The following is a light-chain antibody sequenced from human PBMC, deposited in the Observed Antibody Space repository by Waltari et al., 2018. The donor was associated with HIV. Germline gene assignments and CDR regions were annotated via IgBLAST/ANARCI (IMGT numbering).Light chain of an antibody. CDR3: AAWDDSLNGVV. CDR1: SSNIGSNT. Sequence: QSVLAQPPSASGTPGQRVTISCSGSSSNIGSNTVHWYQQLPGTAPKLLIYTNNPRPSGVPDRFSGSMSGTSASPAISGLQSEDEADYYCAAWDDSLNGVVFGGGTKLTVL. J-gene: IGLJ2*01. CDR2: TNN. V-gene: IGLV1-44*01.